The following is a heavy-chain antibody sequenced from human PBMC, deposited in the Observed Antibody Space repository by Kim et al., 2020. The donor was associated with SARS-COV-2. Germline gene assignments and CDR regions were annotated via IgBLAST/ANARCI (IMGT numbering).Heavy chain of an antibody. CDR2: IWYDGSNK. J-gene: IGHJ6*02. Sequence: GGSLRLSCAASGFTFSSYGMHWVRQAPGKGLEWVAVIWYDGSNKYYADSVKGRFTISRDNSKNTLYLQMNSLGAEGTAVYYCARGRASPPPTGYYYYGMDVWGQGTTVPASS. CDR3: ARGRASPPPTGYYYYGMDV. CDR1: GFTFSSYG. V-gene: IGHV3-33*01.